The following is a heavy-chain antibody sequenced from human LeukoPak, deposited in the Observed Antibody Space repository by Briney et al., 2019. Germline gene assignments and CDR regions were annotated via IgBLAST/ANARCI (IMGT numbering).Heavy chain of an antibody. CDR3: ARDYLRFLEWSSNWFDP. CDR1: GYTFTGYY. Sequence: ASVKVSCKASGYTFTGYYMHWVRQALGQGLEWMGWINPNSGDTNYAQKFQGRVTMTRDTSISTAYMELSRLRSDDTAVYYCARDYLRFLEWSSNWFDPWGQGTLVTVSS. D-gene: IGHD3-3*01. V-gene: IGHV1-2*02. J-gene: IGHJ5*02. CDR2: INPNSGDT.